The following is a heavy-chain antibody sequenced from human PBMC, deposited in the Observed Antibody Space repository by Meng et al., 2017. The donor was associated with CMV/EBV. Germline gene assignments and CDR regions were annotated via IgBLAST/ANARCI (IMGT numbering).Heavy chain of an antibody. Sequence: VSCCSISSSIFYWGWIRQPPGTGLEWIGSIYSSGRPSSNPSLKSRVTISVATSKNQFSLKLSSVTAADTAVYSCARDFRGDDSSGFDWGQGTLVTVSS. J-gene: IGHJ4*02. CDR1: CCSISSSIFY. CDR3: ARDFRGDDSSGFD. D-gene: IGHD3-22*01. V-gene: IGHV4-39*07. CDR2: IYSSGRP.